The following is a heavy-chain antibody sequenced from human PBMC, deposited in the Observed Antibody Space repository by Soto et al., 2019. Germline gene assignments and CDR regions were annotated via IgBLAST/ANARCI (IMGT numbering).Heavy chain of an antibody. V-gene: IGHV3-30*03. CDR2: ISYDGSNK. CDR1: GFTFSSYG. J-gene: IGHJ3*02. D-gene: IGHD3-16*01. CDR3: XMITI. Sequence: QVQLVESGGGVVQPGRSLRLSCAASGFTFSSYGMHWVRQAPGKGLEWVAVISYDGSNKYYADSVKGRFTISRDNSKXTLXLQXXSXXXEXTXXXXXXMITIWGQGTMVTVSS.